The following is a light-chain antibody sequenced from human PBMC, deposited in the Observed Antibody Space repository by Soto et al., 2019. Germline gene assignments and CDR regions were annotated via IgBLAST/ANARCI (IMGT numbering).Light chain of an antibody. V-gene: IGLV1-40*01. CDR1: SSKIGAGSA. J-gene: IGLJ1*01. CDR3: QSYDNRLSGYV. CDR2: DNN. Sequence: QAVVTQPPSVSGAPGQRVTISCTGSSSKIGAGSAVHWYQQLPGTAPKLLMSDNNNRPSGVPDRFSGSKSGTSASLAITGLQAEDEADYYCQSYDNRLSGYVFGSGTKLTVL.